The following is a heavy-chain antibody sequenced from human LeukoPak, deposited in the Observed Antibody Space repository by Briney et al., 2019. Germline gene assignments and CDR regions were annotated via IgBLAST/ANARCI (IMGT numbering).Heavy chain of an antibody. D-gene: IGHD3-10*01. V-gene: IGHV4-59*12. Sequence: SETLSLTCTVSGGSISSYYWSWIRQPPGKGLEWIGYIYYSGSTNYNPSLKSRVTISVDTSKNQFSLKLSSVTAADTAAYYCARGRMVRGVISYYYYMDVWGKGTTVTVSS. CDR3: ARGRMVRGVISYYYYMDV. CDR1: GGSISSYY. J-gene: IGHJ6*03. CDR2: IYYSGST.